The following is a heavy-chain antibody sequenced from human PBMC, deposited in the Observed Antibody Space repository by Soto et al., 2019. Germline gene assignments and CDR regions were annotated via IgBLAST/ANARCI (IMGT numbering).Heavy chain of an antibody. CDR1: GGTFSSYA. Sequence: ASVKVSCNASGGTFSSYAISLVRQAPGQGLEWMGGIIPISGTANYAQKFQGRVTITADESTSTAYMELSSLRSEDTAVYYCARSQGSSTSLEIYYYYYYGMDVWGQGTTVTVSS. CDR2: IIPISGTA. J-gene: IGHJ6*02. CDR3: ARSQGSSTSLEIYYYYYYGMDV. D-gene: IGHD2-2*01. V-gene: IGHV1-69*13.